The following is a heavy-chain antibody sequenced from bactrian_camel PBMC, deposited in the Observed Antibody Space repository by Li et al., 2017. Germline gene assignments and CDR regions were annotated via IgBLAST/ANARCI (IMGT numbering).Heavy chain of an antibody. D-gene: IGHD4*01. CDR2: LDYDGYS. J-gene: IGHJ6*01. CDR1: EYTDGAHC. CDR3: AADRSACYSGYIAPGDFAY. Sequence: HVQLVESGGGSAQVGGSLTLSCAVSEYTDGAHCMGWFRQAPGKEREGVAALDYDGYSRYADSVKGRFTIPKDNAKNTLYLQMDSLKPEDSAMYYCAADRSACYSGYIAPGDFAYWGQGTQVTVS. V-gene: IGHV3S53*01.